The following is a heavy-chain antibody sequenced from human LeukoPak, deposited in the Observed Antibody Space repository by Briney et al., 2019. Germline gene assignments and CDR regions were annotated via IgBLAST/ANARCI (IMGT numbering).Heavy chain of an antibody. CDR1: GFTFSDCY. CDR2: ISSSGSTI. V-gene: IGHV3-11*04. J-gene: IGHJ3*02. Sequence: GGSLRLSCAASGFTFSDCYMSWIRQAPGKGLEWVSYISSSGSTIYYADSVKGRFTISRDNAKNSLYLQMNSLRAEDTAVYYCARNYYYDSSGPWTKTRPGAFDIWGQGTMVTVSS. D-gene: IGHD3-22*01. CDR3: ARNYYYDSSGPWTKTRPGAFDI.